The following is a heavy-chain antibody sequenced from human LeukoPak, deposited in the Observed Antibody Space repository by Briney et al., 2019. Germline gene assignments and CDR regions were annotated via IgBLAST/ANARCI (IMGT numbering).Heavy chain of an antibody. CDR1: GYTFTSYG. J-gene: IGHJ6*03. Sequence: GASVKVSCKASGYTFTSYGISWVRQAPGQGLEWMGWINPNSGGTNYAQKFQGRVTMTRDTSISTAYMELSRLRSDDTAVYYCARGGRITGTTVYYYYYYYMDVWGKGTTVTVSS. CDR3: ARGGRITGTTVYYYYYYYMDV. V-gene: IGHV1-2*02. D-gene: IGHD1-7*01. CDR2: INPNSGGT.